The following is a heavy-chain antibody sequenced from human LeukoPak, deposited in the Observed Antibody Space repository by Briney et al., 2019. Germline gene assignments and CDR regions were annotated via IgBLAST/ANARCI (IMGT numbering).Heavy chain of an antibody. CDR2: IIPIFGTA. D-gene: IGHD2-2*01. CDR1: GGTFSSYA. Sequence: SVKVSCKASGGTFSSYAISWVRQAPGQGLERMGGIIPIFGTANYAQKFQGRVTITADESTSTAYMELSSLRSEDTAVYYCARARYCSSTSCYSDPYYFDYWGQGTLVTVSS. CDR3: ARARYCSSTSCYSDPYYFDY. J-gene: IGHJ4*02. V-gene: IGHV1-69*01.